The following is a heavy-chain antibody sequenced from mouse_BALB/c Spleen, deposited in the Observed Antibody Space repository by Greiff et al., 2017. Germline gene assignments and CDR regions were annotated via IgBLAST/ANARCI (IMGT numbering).Heavy chain of an antibody. J-gene: IGHJ3*01. CDR1: GYTFTSYW. Sequence: QVQLQQSGAELAKPGASVKMSCKASGYTFTSYWMHWVKQRPGQGLEWIGYINPSTGYTEYNQKFKDKATLTADKSSSTAYMQLSSLTSEDSAVYYCARFSSTMITTGDFAYWGQGTLVTVSA. V-gene: IGHV1-7*01. CDR2: INPSTGYT. D-gene: IGHD2-4*01. CDR3: ARFSSTMITTGDFAY.